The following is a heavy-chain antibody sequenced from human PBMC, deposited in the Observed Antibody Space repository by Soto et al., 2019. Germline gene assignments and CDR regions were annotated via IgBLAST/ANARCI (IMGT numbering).Heavy chain of an antibody. D-gene: IGHD6-13*01. CDR2: IIPIFGTA. CDR1: GGTFSSYA. Sequence: QVQLVQSGAEVKKPGSSVKVSCKASGGTFSSYAISWVRQAPGQGLEWMGGIIPIFGTANYAQKFQGRVTITADESTSTAYMELSSLRSEDTAVYYCARNYGYNSSWYSFYYGMDVWGQGTTVTVSS. J-gene: IGHJ6*02. CDR3: ARNYGYNSSWYSFYYGMDV. V-gene: IGHV1-69*01.